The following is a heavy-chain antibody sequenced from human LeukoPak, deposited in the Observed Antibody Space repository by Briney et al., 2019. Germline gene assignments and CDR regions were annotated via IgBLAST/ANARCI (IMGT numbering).Heavy chain of an antibody. CDR2: ITTSGNYK. D-gene: IGHD2-15*01. Sequence: GGSLRLSCAASGFTFSNYNINWVRQAPGKGLEWVSSITTSGNYKYYVDSVKGRFTNSRDNAKNSLYLQMKSLRVEDTAVYYCARDSGYVDYWGQGTLVTVSS. CDR1: GFTFSNYN. CDR3: ARDSGYVDY. J-gene: IGHJ4*02. V-gene: IGHV3-21*01.